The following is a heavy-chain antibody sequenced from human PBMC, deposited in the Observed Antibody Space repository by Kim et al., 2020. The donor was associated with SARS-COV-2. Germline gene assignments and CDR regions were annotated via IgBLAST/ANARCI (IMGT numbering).Heavy chain of an antibody. CDR2: ISGSGGST. Sequence: GGSLRLSCAASGFTFSSYAMSWVRQAPGKGLEWVSAISGSGGSTYYADSVKGRFTISRDNSKNTLYLQMNSLRAEDTAVYYCAKDNWYCSGGSCYWGAYYFDYWGQGTLVTVAS. V-gene: IGHV3-23*01. CDR1: GFTFSSYA. J-gene: IGHJ4*01. CDR3: AKDNWYCSGGSCYWGAYYFDY. D-gene: IGHD2-15*01.